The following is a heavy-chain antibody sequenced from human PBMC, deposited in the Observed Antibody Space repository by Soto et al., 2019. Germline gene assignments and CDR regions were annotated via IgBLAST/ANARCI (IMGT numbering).Heavy chain of an antibody. J-gene: IGHJ4*02. Sequence: SETLSLTCAVSGGSISSGGYSWSWIRQPPGKGLEWIGYIYHSGSPYYNPSLKSRVTISVDRSKNQFSLKLSSVTAADTAVYYRARVPDYWGQGTLVTVSS. CDR2: IYHSGSP. V-gene: IGHV4-30-2*01. CDR1: GGSISSGGYS. CDR3: ARVPDY.